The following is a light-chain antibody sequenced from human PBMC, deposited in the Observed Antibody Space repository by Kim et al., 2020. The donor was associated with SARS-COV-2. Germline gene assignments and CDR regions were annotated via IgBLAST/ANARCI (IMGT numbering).Light chain of an antibody. Sequence: GQAVLISCAGSISDVGGYNYVSWYQQHPGKAPKLMIYEVSGRPSGVPDRFSGSKYGNTASLTVSGLQAEDEADYYCSSYAGSNIVLFGGGTQLTVL. V-gene: IGLV2-8*01. CDR1: ISDVGGYNY. J-gene: IGLJ2*01. CDR3: SSYAGSNIVL. CDR2: EVS.